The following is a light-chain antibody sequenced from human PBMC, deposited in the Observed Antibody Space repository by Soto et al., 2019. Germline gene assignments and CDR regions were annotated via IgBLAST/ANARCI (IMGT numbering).Light chain of an antibody. CDR1: SSNIGSNI. Sequence: QSVLTQPPSASGTPGQRVTISCSGSSSNIGSNIVNWYQQFPGTAPKLLIYSNNQRPSGVPDRISGSKSGTSASLAISGLQSEDEAEYYCAAWDDSLNGWVFGGGTKLTVL. V-gene: IGLV1-44*01. J-gene: IGLJ3*02. CDR3: AAWDDSLNGWV. CDR2: SNN.